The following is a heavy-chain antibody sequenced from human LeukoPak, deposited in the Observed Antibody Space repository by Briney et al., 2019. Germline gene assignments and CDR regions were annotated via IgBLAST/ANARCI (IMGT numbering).Heavy chain of an antibody. CDR1: GFSFSSYS. D-gene: IGHD3-9*01. CDR3: ARSFYGILIGYYQYFDY. V-gene: IGHV3-48*02. CDR2: ISSSSSTI. J-gene: IGHJ4*02. Sequence: GGSLRLSCAASGFSFSSYSMNWVRQAPGKGLGWVSYISSSSSTIYYADSVKGRFTISRDNAKNSLYLQMNSLRDEDTAVYYCARSFYGILIGYYQYFDYWGQGALVTVSS.